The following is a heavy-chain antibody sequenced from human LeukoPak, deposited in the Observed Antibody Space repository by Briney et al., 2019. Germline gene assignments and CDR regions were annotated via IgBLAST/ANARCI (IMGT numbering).Heavy chain of an antibody. CDR1: GFTFSRYA. CDR2: MIRNVGST. J-gene: IGHJ4*02. Sequence: GGSLRLSCSAAGFTFSRYAMHWVRQAPREGLEYVSSMIRNVGSTYYADSVKGRFTISRDNSKNTLYLQMSSLRAEDTAVYYCVKDGSGSYYTYNFDYWGQGTLVTVSS. D-gene: IGHD3-10*01. V-gene: IGHV3-64D*06. CDR3: VKDGSGSYYTYNFDY.